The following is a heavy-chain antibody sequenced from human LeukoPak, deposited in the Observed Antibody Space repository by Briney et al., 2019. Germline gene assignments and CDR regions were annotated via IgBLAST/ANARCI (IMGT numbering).Heavy chain of an antibody. Sequence: GGSLSLSCAASGFTFSSYAMHWVRQAPGKGLGWVAVISYDGSNKYYADSVKGGFTISRENSKNTPPLKMTSLRAEDTAVNYCARVESNGYNLDYYYGMDVWGQGTTVTVSS. CDR2: ISYDGSNK. D-gene: IGHD5-24*01. CDR3: ARVESNGYNLDYYYGMDV. V-gene: IGHV3-30-3*01. CDR1: GFTFSSYA. J-gene: IGHJ6*02.